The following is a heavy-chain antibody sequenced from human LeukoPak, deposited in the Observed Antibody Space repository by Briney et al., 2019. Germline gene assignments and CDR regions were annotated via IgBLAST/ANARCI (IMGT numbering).Heavy chain of an antibody. CDR2: ISAYNGNT. CDR3: ARDVTMVRGVIIRSGPLDY. D-gene: IGHD3-10*01. V-gene: IGHV1-18*01. J-gene: IGHJ4*02. CDR1: GYTFTSYG. Sequence: ASVKVSCKASGYTFTSYGISWVRQAPGQGLEWMGWISAYNGNTNYAQKLQGRVTMTTDTSTSTAYMELRSLRSDDTAVYYCARDVTMVRGVIIRSGPLDYWGQGTLVTVSS.